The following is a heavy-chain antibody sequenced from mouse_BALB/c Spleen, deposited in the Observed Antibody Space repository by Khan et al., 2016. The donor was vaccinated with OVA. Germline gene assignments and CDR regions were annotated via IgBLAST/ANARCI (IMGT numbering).Heavy chain of an antibody. D-gene: IGHD2-4*01. J-gene: IGHJ4*01. Sequence: QVQLKESGPGLVAPSQSLSITCTVSGFSLTGYGVNWVRQPPGKGLEWLGMIWGDGSTNYNSAPKSRLSISKDNSKSHVFLKLNSLHTDDTARYYCAREIDYDYAYCYAMDYWGQGTSVTVSS. CDR3: AREIDYDYAYCYAMDY. CDR1: GFSLTGYG. CDR2: IWGDGST. V-gene: IGHV2-6-7*01.